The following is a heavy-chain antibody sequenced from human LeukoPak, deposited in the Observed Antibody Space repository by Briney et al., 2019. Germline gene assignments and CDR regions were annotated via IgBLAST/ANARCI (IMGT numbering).Heavy chain of an antibody. CDR1: GYTFTGYG. J-gene: IGHJ6*03. D-gene: IGHD4-11*01. CDR2: ISAYNGNT. CDR3: ARPALTVTHDTYYYDYMDV. V-gene: IGHV1-18*01. Sequence: ASVKVSCKASGYTFTGYGISWVRQAPGQGLEWMGWISAYNGNTNYAQKLQGRVTMTTDTSTSTAYMELRSLRSDDTAVYYCARPALTVTHDTYYYDYMDVWGKGTTVTVSS.